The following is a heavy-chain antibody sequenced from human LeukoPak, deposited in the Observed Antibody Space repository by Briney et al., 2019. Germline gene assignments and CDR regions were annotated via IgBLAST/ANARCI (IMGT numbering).Heavy chain of an antibody. Sequence: SETLSLTCAVSGASISSHYWSWIRQPPGKGLEWIGYTSGSISDNPSLKSRVDVSVDASQNQVSLSLTSVTAADTAVYYCARVLAIFGLDTTDFYMDVWGKGTTVTVSS. CDR2: TSGSI. D-gene: IGHD3/OR15-3a*01. CDR1: GASISSHY. CDR3: ARVLAIFGLDTTDFYMDV. V-gene: IGHV4-59*11. J-gene: IGHJ6*03.